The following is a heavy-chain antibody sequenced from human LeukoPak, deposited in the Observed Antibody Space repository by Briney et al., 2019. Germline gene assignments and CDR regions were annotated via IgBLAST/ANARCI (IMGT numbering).Heavy chain of an antibody. Sequence: AETLSLTCTAAGSSISSGYNWGCIRQPPGQELVWIVSICHSGSTYYNQSLKSRVTISVDTSKDKFSLKLRTVTAADTAVYYCARVEVQIWYNLVDCGGQGTVVAVS. CDR3: ARVEVQIWYNLVDC. CDR2: ICHSGST. D-gene: IGHD5-18*01. V-gene: IGHV4-38-2*02. CDR1: GSSISSGYN. J-gene: IGHJ5*01.